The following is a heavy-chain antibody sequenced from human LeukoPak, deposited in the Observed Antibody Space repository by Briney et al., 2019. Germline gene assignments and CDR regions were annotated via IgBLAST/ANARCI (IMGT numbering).Heavy chain of an antibody. CDR1: GFTFSSYG. V-gene: IGHV3-33*01. CDR2: IWYDGSNK. CDR3: ARDQYSSSWSFDP. D-gene: IGHD6-13*01. Sequence: GGSLRLSCAASGFTFSSYGMHWVRQAPGKGLEWVAVIWYDGSNKYYADFVKGRFTISRDNSKNTLYLQMNSLRAEDTAVYYCARDQYSSSWSFDPWGQGTLVTVSS. J-gene: IGHJ5*02.